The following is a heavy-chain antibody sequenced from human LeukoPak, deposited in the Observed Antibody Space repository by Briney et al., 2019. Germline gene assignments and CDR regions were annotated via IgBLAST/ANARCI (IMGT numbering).Heavy chain of an antibody. CDR1: GFSVGNNY. CDR2: IYTDGST. D-gene: IGHD2-21*02. V-gene: IGHV3-53*05. J-gene: IGHJ4*02. Sequence: GGSLRLSCGASGFSVGNNYVTWVRQPPGKGLEWVSVIYTDGSTYYADSVKGRFIISRDSSKNTLYLQMNSLRAEDTAVYYCTDLVATWGQGTLVTVSS. CDR3: TDLVAT.